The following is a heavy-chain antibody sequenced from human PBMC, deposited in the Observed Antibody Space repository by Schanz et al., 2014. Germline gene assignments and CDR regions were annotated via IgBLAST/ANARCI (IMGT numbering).Heavy chain of an antibody. Sequence: EVQLLESGGGLVQPGGSLRLSCAASGFTFSSYAMSWVRQAPGKGLEWVSAITDSGGSTYYADSVKGRFTISRDNSKNPLYLKMNSLRAEDSAVYYCARAPPLVRGIAGWFGPWGQGSLVTVSS. D-gene: IGHD3-10*01. CDR1: GFTFSSYA. V-gene: IGHV3-23*01. J-gene: IGHJ5*02. CDR3: ARAPPLVRGIAGWFGP. CDR2: ITDSGGST.